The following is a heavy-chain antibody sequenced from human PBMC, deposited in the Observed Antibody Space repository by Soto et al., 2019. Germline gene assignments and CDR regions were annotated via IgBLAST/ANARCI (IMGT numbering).Heavy chain of an antibody. V-gene: IGHV3-7*01. CDR2: IKEDGSDI. Sequence: GVLRLSCAASGFTFSSCAMGWVRQAPGKGLEWVANIKEDGSDIYYVDSVKGRFTISRDNAKNLLYLQMNSLKAEDTAVYYCARSLGWRDAFDIWAQGTMVTVSS. J-gene: IGHJ3*02. D-gene: IGHD6-19*01. CDR1: GFTFSSCA. CDR3: ARSLGWRDAFDI.